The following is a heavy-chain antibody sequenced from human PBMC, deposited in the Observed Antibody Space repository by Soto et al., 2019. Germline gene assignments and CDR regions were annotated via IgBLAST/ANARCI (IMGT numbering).Heavy chain of an antibody. CDR3: ASYHYYDSSGYSPKFDY. D-gene: IGHD3-22*01. V-gene: IGHV3-33*01. CDR2: IWYDGSNK. CDR1: GFTFSSYG. Sequence: PGGSLRLSCAASGFTFSSYGMHWVRQAPGKGLEWVAVIWYDGSNKYYADSVKGRFTISRDNSKNTLYLQMNSLRAEDTAVYYCASYHYYDSSGYSPKFDYWGQGTLVTVSS. J-gene: IGHJ4*02.